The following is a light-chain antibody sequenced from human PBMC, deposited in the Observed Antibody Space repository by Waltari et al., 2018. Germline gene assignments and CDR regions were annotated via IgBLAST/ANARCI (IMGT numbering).Light chain of an antibody. CDR2: DVR. Sequence: QSALTQPASVSGSPGQSITISCTGTTYDIGYYDYVSWYQQHLGRAPKLIIYDVRERPSGVSDRFSGSKSGNTASLIISGLQADDEADYYCSSHTTRSTWVFGGGTKLTVL. CDR3: SSHTTRSTWV. J-gene: IGLJ3*02. V-gene: IGLV2-14*03. CDR1: TYDIGYYDY.